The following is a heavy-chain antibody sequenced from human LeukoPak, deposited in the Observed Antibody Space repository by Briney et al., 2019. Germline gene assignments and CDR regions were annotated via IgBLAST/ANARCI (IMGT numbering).Heavy chain of an antibody. V-gene: IGHV3-30*02. D-gene: IGHD2-2*02. CDR1: GFTFSSYA. CDR2: IRYDGSDK. J-gene: IGHJ6*03. Sequence: GGSLRLSCAASGFTFSSYAMSWVRQAPGKGLEWVAFIRYDGSDKFYADSVKGRFTISRDNSKNTLYLQMNSLRAEDTAVYYCAKEALRLYCSDASCYTGPYYYYMDVWGKGTTVTVSS. CDR3: AKEALRLYCSDASCYTGPYYYYMDV.